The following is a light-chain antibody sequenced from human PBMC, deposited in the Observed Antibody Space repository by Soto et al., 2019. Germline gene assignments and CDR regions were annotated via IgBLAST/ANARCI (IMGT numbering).Light chain of an antibody. J-gene: IGKJ3*01. CDR1: QSVSSNY. CDR2: GTS. CDR3: EQYDDSSLFT. Sequence: EIVLTQSPGTLSLSPGERATLSCRASQSVSSNYLAWYQQKPGQAPRLLIFGTSNRATGIPGRFSGSGSGTDFILTTSRLEPEDFAVYYCEQYDDSSLFTFGPGTKVDLK. V-gene: IGKV3-20*01.